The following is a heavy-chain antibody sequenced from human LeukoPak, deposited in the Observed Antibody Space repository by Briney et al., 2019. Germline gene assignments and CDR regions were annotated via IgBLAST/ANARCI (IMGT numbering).Heavy chain of an antibody. CDR2: INSDGSST. CDR1: GFTFSSYW. V-gene: IGHV3-74*01. J-gene: IGHJ6*03. CDR3: ASVVGPAGYYYMDV. Sequence: GGSLRLSCAASGFTFSSYWMHWVRQAPGKGLVWVSRINSDGSSTSYADSVKGRFTISRDNAKNTLYLQMNSLRAEDTAVYYCASVVGPAGYYYMDVWGKGTTVTVSS. D-gene: IGHD2-2*01.